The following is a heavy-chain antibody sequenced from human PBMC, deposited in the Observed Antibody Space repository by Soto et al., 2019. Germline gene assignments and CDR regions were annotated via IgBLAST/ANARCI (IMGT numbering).Heavy chain of an antibody. J-gene: IGHJ5*02. D-gene: IGHD2-2*02. CDR2: ISGRGDRT. CDR3: ARGPYTDSSEWFDP. V-gene: IGHV3-23*01. CDR1: GFTFSNYA. Sequence: EVQVLESGGGLGQPGGSLRLSCAASGFTFSNYAMAWVRQAPGKGLEWVSSISGRGDRTYYADSVKGRFTISRDNSKNTLYLQMNRLRAEDTALYYCARGPYTDSSEWFDPWGQGTLVTVSS.